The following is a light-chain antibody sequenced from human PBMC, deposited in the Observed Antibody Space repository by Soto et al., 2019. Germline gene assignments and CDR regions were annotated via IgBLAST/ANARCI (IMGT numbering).Light chain of an antibody. CDR3: QQADSLPLT. V-gene: IGKV1D-12*01. J-gene: IGKJ4*01. CDR2: GAS. CDR1: QDISTL. Sequence: DIQMTQSPSSVSASIGDTVTITCRASQDISTLLAWYQQKPGKAPKLLIYGASTLESGVPSRFSGRGSGTDFTITISSQQPADFATYFCQQADSLPLTVGGGTTVE.